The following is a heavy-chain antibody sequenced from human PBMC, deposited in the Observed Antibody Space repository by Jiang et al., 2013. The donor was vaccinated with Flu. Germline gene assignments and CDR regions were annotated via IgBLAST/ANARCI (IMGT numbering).Heavy chain of an antibody. CDR3: TRDLVRDIILIPATYFDF. Sequence: LSRTASGFTFGDYAVSWLRQAPGKGLEWVGFIRNKLYRGTTDYAASVKGRFTISRDDPKSIAYLQMSSLKTEDTAVYYCTRDLVRDIILIPATYFDFWGQGALVTVSS. J-gene: IGHJ4*02. CDR1: GFTFGDYA. CDR2: IRNKLYRGTT. V-gene: IGHV3-49*03. D-gene: IGHD2-2*01.